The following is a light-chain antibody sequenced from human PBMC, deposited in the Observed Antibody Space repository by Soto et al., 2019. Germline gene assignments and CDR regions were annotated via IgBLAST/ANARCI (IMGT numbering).Light chain of an antibody. CDR3: HQRSKWPLT. V-gene: IGKV3-11*01. Sequence: EILFTQSPATLSLSPGERPTLSCRASQSVRSYLAWYQQTPGQAPRLLIYDASNRDTDIPARFSGSGSGTDFTLTISRLDPEDSKVYYCHQRSKWPLTFGGGTKVDIK. CDR1: QSVRSY. CDR2: DAS. J-gene: IGKJ4*01.